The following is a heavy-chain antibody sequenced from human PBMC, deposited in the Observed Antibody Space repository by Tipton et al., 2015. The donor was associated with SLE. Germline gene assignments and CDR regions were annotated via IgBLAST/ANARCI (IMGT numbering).Heavy chain of an antibody. CDR2: IYTSGST. D-gene: IGHD4-11*01. Sequence: TLSLTCTVSGGSISSGSYYWSWIRQPVGKGLEWIGRIYTSGSTNYNPSLKSRVTISVDTSKNQFSLKLSSVTAADTAVYYCARDADYSKVLDYWGQGTLVTVSS. J-gene: IGHJ4*02. V-gene: IGHV4-61*02. CDR1: GGSISSGSYY. CDR3: ARDADYSKVLDY.